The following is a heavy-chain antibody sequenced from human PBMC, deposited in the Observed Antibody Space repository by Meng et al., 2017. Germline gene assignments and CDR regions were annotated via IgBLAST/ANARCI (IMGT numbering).Heavy chain of an antibody. CDR3: AREQITMFRGVVQLNNCGMDV. V-gene: IGHV1-2*06. Sequence: ASVKVSCKASGYTFTGYYMHWVRQPPGQGLEWMGRINPNSGGTNYAQKFQGRVTMTRDTSISTAFMELSRLKSNNTAVYYCAREQITMFRGVVQLNNCGMDVWGQGTTVTVSS. J-gene: IGHJ6*02. CDR1: GYTFTGYY. D-gene: IGHD3-10*01. CDR2: INPNSGGT.